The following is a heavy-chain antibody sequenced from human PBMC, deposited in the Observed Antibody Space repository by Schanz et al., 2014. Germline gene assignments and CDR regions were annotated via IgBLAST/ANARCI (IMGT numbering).Heavy chain of an antibody. CDR1: GFSVSSNF. V-gene: IGHV3-66*01. CDR2: IYSGGDT. J-gene: IGHJ4*02. D-gene: IGHD3-16*02. CDR3: AKYRYSVFDFDY. Sequence: EVQLVESGGGLVQPGGSLRLSCAASGFSVSSNFMTWVRQAPGKGLEWVSLIYSGGDTNYAGSVKGRFTISRDGSKNTLYLQMNSLRAEDTAIYYCAKYRYSVFDFDYWGQGTLVTVSS.